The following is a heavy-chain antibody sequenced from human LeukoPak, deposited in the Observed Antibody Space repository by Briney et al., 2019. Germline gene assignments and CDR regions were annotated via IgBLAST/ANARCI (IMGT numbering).Heavy chain of an antibody. D-gene: IGHD3-22*01. CDR2: ISSSGSTI. CDR3: ARGYQDSSGSYYGLFDY. J-gene: IGHJ4*02. CDR1: GFTFSSYE. Sequence: GGSLRLSCAASGFTFSSYEMNWVRQAPGKGLEWVSYISSSGSTIYYADSVKGQFTISRDNAKNSLYVQMNSLRAEDTAVYYCARGYQDSSGSYYGLFDYWGQGTLVTVSS. V-gene: IGHV3-48*03.